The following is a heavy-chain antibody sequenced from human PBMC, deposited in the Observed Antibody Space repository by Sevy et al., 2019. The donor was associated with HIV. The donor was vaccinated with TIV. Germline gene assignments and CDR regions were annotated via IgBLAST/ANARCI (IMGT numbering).Heavy chain of an antibody. V-gene: IGHV1-24*01. J-gene: IGHJ4*02. CDR1: GYTLSQLS. CDR3: ATTKDYYDSSGSPFDY. Sequence: ASVKVSCKVSGYTLSQLSLHWVRQAPGKGLEWMGRFEPEDAETIYAQKFQGRVTMTEDRSTDTAYMELSSLRSEDTAVYFCATTKDYYDSSGSPFDYWGQGTLVTVSS. CDR2: FEPEDAET. D-gene: IGHD3-22*01.